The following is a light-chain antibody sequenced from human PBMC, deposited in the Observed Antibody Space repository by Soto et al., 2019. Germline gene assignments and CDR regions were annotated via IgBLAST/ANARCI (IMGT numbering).Light chain of an antibody. CDR1: QSVSRY. V-gene: IGKV3-15*01. CDR3: QQYNDWPPFT. J-gene: IGKJ3*01. CDR2: GAS. Sequence: ETVLTQSPATLSVSPGERVTLSCRASQSVSRYLAWYQHKPGQAPRLLIYGASTRATGIPARFDGSGSGTEVTLTISSLQSEDFAVYYCQQYNDWPPFTFGPGTKVDIK.